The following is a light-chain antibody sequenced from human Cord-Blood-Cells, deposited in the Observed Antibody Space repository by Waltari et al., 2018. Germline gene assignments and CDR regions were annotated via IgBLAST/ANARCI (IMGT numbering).Light chain of an antibody. J-gene: IGLJ2*01. CDR2: EGS. V-gene: IGLV2-23*03. CDR3: CSYAGSSTFVV. CDR1: SSDVGSYNL. Sequence: QSALTQPASVSGSPGQSITLSCTGTSSDVGSYNLVSWYQQHPGKATKLMIYEGSKRPSGVSNRFSGSKSGNTASLTISGLQAEDEADYYCCSYAGSSTFVVFGGGTKLTVL.